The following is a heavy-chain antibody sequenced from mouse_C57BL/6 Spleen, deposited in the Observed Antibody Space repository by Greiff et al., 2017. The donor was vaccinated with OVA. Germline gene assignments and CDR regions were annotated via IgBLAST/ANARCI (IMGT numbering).Heavy chain of an antibody. V-gene: IGHV1-18*01. Sequence: VQLQQSGPELVKPGASVKIPCKASGYTFTDYNMDWVKQSHGKSLEWIGDINPNNGGTIYNQKFKGKATLTVDKSSSTAYMELRSLTSEDTAVYYCARLKVDYYSSRTPLGFDVWGTGTTVTVSS. CDR1: GYTFTDYN. D-gene: IGHD1-1*01. CDR2: INPNNGGT. CDR3: ARLKVDYYSSRTPLGFDV. J-gene: IGHJ1*03.